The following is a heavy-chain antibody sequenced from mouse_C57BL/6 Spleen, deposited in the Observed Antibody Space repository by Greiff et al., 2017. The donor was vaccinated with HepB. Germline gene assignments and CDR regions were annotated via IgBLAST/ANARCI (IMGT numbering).Heavy chain of an antibody. D-gene: IGHD1-1*01. CDR1: GYAFSSYW. Sequence: QVQLKESGAELVKPGASVKISCKASGYAFSSYWMNWVKQRPGKGLEWIGQIYPGDGDTNYNGKFKGKATLTADKSSSTAYMQLSSLTSEDSAVYFCARWYYGSSFDYWGQGTTLTVSS. V-gene: IGHV1-80*01. CDR3: ARWYYGSSFDY. CDR2: IYPGDGDT. J-gene: IGHJ2*01.